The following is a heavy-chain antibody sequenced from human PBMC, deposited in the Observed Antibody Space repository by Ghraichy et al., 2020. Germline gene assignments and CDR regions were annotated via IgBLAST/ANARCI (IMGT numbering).Heavy chain of an antibody. D-gene: IGHD5-12*01. CDR2: INEDGTEK. V-gene: IGHV3-7*03. CDR3: TIGGHLDF. CDR1: GFSFSSYW. Sequence: GGSLRLSCAASGFSFSSYWMSWVRQAPGKGLEWVANINEDGTEKYYVGSVKGRVPVSRDNAKNSLYLQMNSLRGEDTAVYYCTIGGHLDFWCQGTLVTVSS. J-gene: IGHJ4*02.